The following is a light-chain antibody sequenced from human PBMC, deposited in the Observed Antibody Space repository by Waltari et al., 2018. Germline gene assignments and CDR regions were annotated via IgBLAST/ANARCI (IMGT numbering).Light chain of an antibody. CDR3: QQYNSYSLLT. J-gene: IGKJ4*01. V-gene: IGKV1-5*03. CDR1: QSISNW. Sequence: DIQMTQSPSTLSASVGDTIIITCRASQSISNWLAWYQQKPGKAPKLLIYKAFTLETGVPSRFSGSGSGTVFTLTISSLQPDDFETYYCQQYNSYSLLTFGGGTKVEIE. CDR2: KAF.